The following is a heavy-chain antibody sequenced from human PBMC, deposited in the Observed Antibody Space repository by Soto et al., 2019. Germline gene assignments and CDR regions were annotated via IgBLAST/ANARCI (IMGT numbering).Heavy chain of an antibody. CDR2: ISHSGNT. CDR3: AREPYGSGSSYFDY. J-gene: IGHJ4*02. Sequence: PSETLSLTCAVSGDSISSRNWWSWVRQPPGKGLEWIGEISHSGNTNYNPSLKSRVTISVDTSKNQFSLKLSSVTAADTAVYYCAREPYGSGSSYFDYWGQGTLVTVSS. CDR1: GDSISSRNW. D-gene: IGHD3-10*01. V-gene: IGHV4-4*02.